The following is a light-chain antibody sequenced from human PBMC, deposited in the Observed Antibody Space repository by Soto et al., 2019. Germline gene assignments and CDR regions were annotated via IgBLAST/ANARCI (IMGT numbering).Light chain of an antibody. Sequence: EIVLTQSPATLSLSPWERATLSCRASQSLSSYLAWYQQKPGQAPRLLIYDAFNRATGIPARFSGSGSGTDFTLTISSLEPEDFAVYYCQQRSNWPTFGPGTKVDIK. CDR3: QQRSNWPT. J-gene: IGKJ3*01. CDR2: DAF. CDR1: QSLSSY. V-gene: IGKV3-11*01.